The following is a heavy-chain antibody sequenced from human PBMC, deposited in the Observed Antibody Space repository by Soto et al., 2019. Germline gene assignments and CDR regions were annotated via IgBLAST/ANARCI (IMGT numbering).Heavy chain of an antibody. CDR3: SRDGSLLWFGEVAAFDI. D-gene: IGHD3-10*01. Sequence: QVQLVQSGAEAKKPGASVKVSCKASGYTFTSYDINWVRQATGQGLEWMGWMNPNSGNTGYAQKFQGRVTMTRNTSISTAYMELRSLRSEDTAVYYCSRDGSLLWFGEVAAFDIWGQGTMVTVSS. CDR1: GYTFTSYD. CDR2: MNPNSGNT. J-gene: IGHJ3*02. V-gene: IGHV1-8*01.